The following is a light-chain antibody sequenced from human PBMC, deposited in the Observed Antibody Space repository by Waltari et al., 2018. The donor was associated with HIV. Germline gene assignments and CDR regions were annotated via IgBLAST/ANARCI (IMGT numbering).Light chain of an antibody. CDR3: QQYGSSPPYT. CDR1: QSVSSSY. Sequence: DIVLTQSSGTLSLAPGERATRSCRASQSVSSSYLAWYQQKPGQAPRLLIYGASSRATGIPDRFSGRGSVTDFTLTISRLEPEDFAVYYCQQYGSSPPYTFGQGTKLEIK. V-gene: IGKV3-20*01. J-gene: IGKJ2*01. CDR2: GAS.